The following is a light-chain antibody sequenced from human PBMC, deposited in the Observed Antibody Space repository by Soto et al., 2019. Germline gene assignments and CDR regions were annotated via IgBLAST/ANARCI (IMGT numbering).Light chain of an antibody. CDR3: QQYNSFAPYS. CDR2: DAS. CDR1: QSISFW. Sequence: DIQMTQSPSTLSASVGDRVTITCRSSQSISFWLAWYQQKPGKAPKLLIYDASTLYSGVPSRFSVSRSGTEFTLTISSLQPDDFGSYYCQQYNSFAPYSFGQGTKLEI. V-gene: IGKV1-5*01. J-gene: IGKJ2*03.